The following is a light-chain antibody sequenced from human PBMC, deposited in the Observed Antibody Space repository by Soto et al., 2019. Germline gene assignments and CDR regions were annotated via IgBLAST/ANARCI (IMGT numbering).Light chain of an antibody. CDR1: SSDVGGYNY. J-gene: IGLJ2*01. Sequence: QSVLTQPASVSGSPGQSITISCTGTSSDVGGYNYVSWFQQHPGKAPKLIIYDVNNRPSGVSNRFSGSKSGTTASLTISGVQAEDEAEYFCSSYAGANTLVVFGGGTKLTVL. CDR2: DVN. V-gene: IGLV2-14*01. CDR3: SSYAGANTLVV.